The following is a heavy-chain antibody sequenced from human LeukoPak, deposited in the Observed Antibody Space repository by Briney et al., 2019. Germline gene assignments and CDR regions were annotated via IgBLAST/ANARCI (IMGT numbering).Heavy chain of an antibody. V-gene: IGHV1-8*01. D-gene: IGHD2-15*01. Sequence: ASVKVSCKASGYTFTSYDINWVRQATGQGLEWMGWMNPNSGNTGYAQKLQGRVTMTTDTSTSTAYMELRSLRSDDTAVYYCARVGPDIVVVVAATPAYYMDVWGKGTTVTVSS. J-gene: IGHJ6*03. CDR3: ARVGPDIVVVVAATPAYYMDV. CDR2: MNPNSGNT. CDR1: GYTFTSYD.